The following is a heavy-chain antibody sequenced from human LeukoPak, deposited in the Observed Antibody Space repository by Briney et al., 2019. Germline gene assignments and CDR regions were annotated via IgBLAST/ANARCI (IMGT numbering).Heavy chain of an antibody. CDR2: ISSSGTTK. CDR3: ARVDSSGYFYWPDY. CDR1: GFTFINYE. J-gene: IGHJ4*02. V-gene: IGHV3-48*03. Sequence: GGSLRLSCAASGFTFINYEMSWVREAPGQGLEWGSFISSSGTTKYYAVSMKGRFTISRDNAKNPLYLQMNSLRAEDTAVYYCARVDSSGYFYWPDYWGQGTLVTVSA. D-gene: IGHD3-22*01.